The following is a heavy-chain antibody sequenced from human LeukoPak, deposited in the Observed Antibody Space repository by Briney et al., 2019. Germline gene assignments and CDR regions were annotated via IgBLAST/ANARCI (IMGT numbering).Heavy chain of an antibody. CDR1: GGSISSYY. V-gene: IGHV4-59*01. CDR2: IYYSGST. Sequence: SETLSLTCTVSGGSISSYYWSWIRQPPGKGLEWIGYIYYSGSTNYNPSLKSRVTISVDTSKNQFSLKLSSVTAADTAVYYCARDSPGYSSSWFDYWGQGTLVTVSS. CDR3: ARDSPGYSSSWFDY. J-gene: IGHJ4*02. D-gene: IGHD6-13*01.